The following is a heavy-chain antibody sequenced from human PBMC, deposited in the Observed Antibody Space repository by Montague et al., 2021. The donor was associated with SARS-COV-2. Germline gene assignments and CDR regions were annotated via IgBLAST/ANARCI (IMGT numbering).Heavy chain of an antibody. CDR1: GGSISSSSYY. CDR3: ARVGRQQLVRLSGMDV. D-gene: IGHD6-13*01. V-gene: IGHV4-39*07. CDR2: IYYSGST. J-gene: IGHJ6*02. Sequence: SETLSLTCTVSGGSISSSSYYWGWIRQPPGKGLEWIGSIYYSGSTYYNLSLKSRVTISVDTSKNQFSLKLSSVTAADTAVYYCARVGRQQLVRLSGMDVWGQGPTVPVSS.